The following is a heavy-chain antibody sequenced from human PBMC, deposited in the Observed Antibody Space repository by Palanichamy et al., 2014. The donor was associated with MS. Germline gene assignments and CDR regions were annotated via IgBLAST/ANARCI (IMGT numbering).Heavy chain of an antibody. Sequence: LQXQEFGPRTGEAFGDPCPSPALSLVAPSAVVLTTGAGFRQPPGKGLEWIGSIYSSGSTYYNPSLKSRVTISVDTSKNQFSLRLSSVTAADTAVYYCARNSGYDRYNWFDPWGQGTLVTVSS. V-gene: IGHV4-39*01. J-gene: IGHJ5*02. CDR2: IYSSGST. CDR1: VAPSAVVLTT. D-gene: IGHD5-12*01. CDR3: ARNSGYDRYNWFDP.